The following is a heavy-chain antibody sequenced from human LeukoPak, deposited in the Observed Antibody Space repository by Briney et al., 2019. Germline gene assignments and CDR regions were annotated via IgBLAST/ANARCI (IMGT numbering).Heavy chain of an antibody. V-gene: IGHV1-18*01. CDR2: ISGYNGNT. D-gene: IGHD5-12*01. CDR1: VYTFSSYG. J-gene: IGHJ4*02. Sequence: ASVKVSCKASVYTFSSYGIAWVRQAPGQGLEWMGWISGYNGNTNYAQKLQGRVSMTTDTSTTTAYMELRSLTSDDTALYYCARSSLGTITAGPFDYWGQGTLVTVSS. CDR3: ARSSLGTITAGPFDY.